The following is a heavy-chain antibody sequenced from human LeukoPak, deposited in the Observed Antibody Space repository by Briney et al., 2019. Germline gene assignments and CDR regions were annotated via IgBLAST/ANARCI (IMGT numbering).Heavy chain of an antibody. CDR2: IYYSGST. Sequence: SETLSLTCTVSCGSISSSSYYWGGIRQPPGKGLEWSGSIYYSGSTYYNPSLKRRLTISVDTSKDQFSLKLSSVTAADTAVYYCARGGLIAVAGTFDYWGQGTLVTVSS. CDR3: ARGGLIAVAGTFDY. D-gene: IGHD6-19*01. J-gene: IGHJ4*02. CDR1: CGSISSSSYY. V-gene: IGHV4-39*01.